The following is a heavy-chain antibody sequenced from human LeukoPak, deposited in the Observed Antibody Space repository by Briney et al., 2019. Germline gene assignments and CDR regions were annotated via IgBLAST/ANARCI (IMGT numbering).Heavy chain of an antibody. CDR1: GFTFSTYW. CDR2: IKQDGSHK. Sequence: GGSLRLSCAASGFTFSTYWMYWVRQAPGKGLEWVANIKQDGSHKYYVDSVKGRFTISRGNAKNSLYLQMNSLRVEDMAVYYCVREEGYWGQGTLVTVSS. J-gene: IGHJ4*02. CDR3: VREEGY. V-gene: IGHV3-7*01.